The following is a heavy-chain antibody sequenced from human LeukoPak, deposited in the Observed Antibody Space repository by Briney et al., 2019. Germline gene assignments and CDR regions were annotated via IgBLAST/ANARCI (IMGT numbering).Heavy chain of an antibody. CDR2: ISYDGSNK. Sequence: GGSPRLSCAASGFTFSSYGMHWVRQAPGKGLEWVAVISYDGSNKYYADSVKGRFTISRDNSKNTLYLQMNSLRAEDTAVYYCAKALYGDGLNFDYWGQGTLVTVSS. CDR3: AKALYGDGLNFDY. D-gene: IGHD4-17*01. J-gene: IGHJ4*02. V-gene: IGHV3-30*18. CDR1: GFTFSSYG.